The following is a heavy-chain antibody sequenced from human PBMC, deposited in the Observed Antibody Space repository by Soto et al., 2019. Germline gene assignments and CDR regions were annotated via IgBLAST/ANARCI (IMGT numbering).Heavy chain of an antibody. CDR2: IYYSGST. Sequence: SETLSLTCTVSGGSISSGGYYWSWIRQHPGKGLEWIGYIYYSGSTYYNPSLKSRVTISVDTSKNQFSLKLSSVTAADTAVYYCARDGRKGPVYGMDVWGQGTTVTVSS. CDR3: ARDGRKGPVYGMDV. J-gene: IGHJ6*02. V-gene: IGHV4-31*03. D-gene: IGHD1-26*01. CDR1: GGSISSGGYY.